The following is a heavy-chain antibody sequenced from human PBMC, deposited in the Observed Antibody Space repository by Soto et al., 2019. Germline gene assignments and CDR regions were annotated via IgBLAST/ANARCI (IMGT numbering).Heavy chain of an antibody. CDR3: AKETHSSGYGSYFDY. D-gene: IGHD3-22*01. V-gene: IGHV3-30*02. J-gene: IGHJ4*02. CDR1: GFTFSSYG. Sequence: GGSLRLSCAASGFTFSSYGMHWVRQAPGKGLEWVAVIWYDGSNKYYADSVKGRFTISRDNSKNTLYLQMNSLRAEDTAVYYCAKETHSSGYGSYFDYWGQGTLVTVSS. CDR2: IWYDGSNK.